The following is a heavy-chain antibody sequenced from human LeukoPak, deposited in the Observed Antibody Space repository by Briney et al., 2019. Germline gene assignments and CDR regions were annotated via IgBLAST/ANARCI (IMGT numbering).Heavy chain of an antibody. J-gene: IGHJ6*02. CDR3: ARAQRIAAAGTRRPFHYYYGMDV. Sequence: SETLSLTCAVSGGSISSGGYSWSWIRQPPGKGLEWIGYIYHSGSTNYNPSHKSRVTMSVDTSKNQFSLKLSSVTAADTAVYYCARAQRIAAAGTRRPFHYYYGMDVWGQGTTVTVSS. CDR2: IYHSGST. D-gene: IGHD6-13*01. V-gene: IGHV4-30-2*01. CDR1: GGSISSGGYS.